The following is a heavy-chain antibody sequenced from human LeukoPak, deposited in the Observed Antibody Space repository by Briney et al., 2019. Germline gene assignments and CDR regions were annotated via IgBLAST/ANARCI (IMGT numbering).Heavy chain of an antibody. J-gene: IGHJ4*02. CDR3: ARSHDHLWGNYPDY. Sequence: ASETLSLTCDVSGGSIDSTNWWNWVRQPPGKGLEWIGEIHHDGRINYNPSLKSRVTLSVDKSKNQFSLRLNSVTAADTAMYYCARSHDHLWGNYPDYWGQGTLVTVSS. D-gene: IGHD3-16*02. CDR2: IHHDGRI. V-gene: IGHV4/OR15-8*01. CDR1: GGSIDSTNW.